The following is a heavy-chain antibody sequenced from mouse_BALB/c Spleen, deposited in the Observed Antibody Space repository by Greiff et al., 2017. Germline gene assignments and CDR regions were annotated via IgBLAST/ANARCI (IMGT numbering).Heavy chain of an antibody. CDR1: GYTFTDYW. Sequence: VQLQQPGAELVMPGASVKMSCKASGYTFTDYWMHWVKQRPGQGLEWIGAIDTSDSYTSYNQKFKGKATLTVDESSSTAYMQLSSLTSEDSAVYYCARWGLRRDYYAMDYWGQGTSVTVSS. CDR3: ARWGLRRDYYAMDY. J-gene: IGHJ4*01. CDR2: IDTSDSYT. V-gene: IGHV1-69*01. D-gene: IGHD2-4*01.